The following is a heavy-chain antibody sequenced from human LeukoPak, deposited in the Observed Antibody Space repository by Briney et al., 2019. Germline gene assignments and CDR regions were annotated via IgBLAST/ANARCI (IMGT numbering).Heavy chain of an antibody. CDR3: ARHSKYGSGGFQDNFDY. CDR2: IHYNGRT. Sequence: SETLSLTCTVSGDPSSSYYWSWIRQPPGKGLEWIAYIHYNGRTNYNPSLKSRVTISVDTSKKQFSLKLTSVTAADTAVYYCARHSKYGSGGFQDNFDYWGQGTLLTVSS. V-gene: IGHV4-59*08. J-gene: IGHJ4*02. D-gene: IGHD3-10*01. CDR1: GDPSSSYY.